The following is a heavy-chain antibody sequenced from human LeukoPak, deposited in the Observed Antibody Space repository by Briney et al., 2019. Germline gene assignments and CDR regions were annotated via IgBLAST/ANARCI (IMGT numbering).Heavy chain of an antibody. CDR1: GFTFSSYA. J-gene: IGHJ4*02. CDR3: XXGXXSXSEIXY. V-gene: IGHV3-23*01. Sequence: SXXASGFTFSSYAMSWVRQAPGKGLEWVSGISGSGGYTYYADSVKGRVTISRDNSKNTLYLQMNSLRAEDTAVYYCXXGXXSXSEIXYWGQGTLVTVSS. D-gene: IGHD6-6*01. CDR2: ISGSGGYT.